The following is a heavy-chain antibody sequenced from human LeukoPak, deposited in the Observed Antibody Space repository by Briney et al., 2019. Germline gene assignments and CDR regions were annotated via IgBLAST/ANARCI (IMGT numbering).Heavy chain of an antibody. J-gene: IGHJ4*02. D-gene: IGHD2-8*02. CDR1: GFTFSSYW. CDR2: ISYDGINK. CDR3: ARDTGFLSSMTYQAPFDC. V-gene: IGHV3-30-3*01. Sequence: GGSLRLSCAASGFTFSSYWMSWVRQAPGKGLEWVAVISYDGINKYYADSVRGRFTISRDNSKNTLYLQMNSLRAEDTAVYCARDTGFLSSMTYQAPFDCWGQGTLVTVSS.